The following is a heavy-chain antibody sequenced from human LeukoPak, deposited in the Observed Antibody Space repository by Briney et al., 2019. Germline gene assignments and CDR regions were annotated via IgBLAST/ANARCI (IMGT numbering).Heavy chain of an antibody. CDR2: IRYDGSNK. CDR3: AKDTRAWGYDSSGYYTSRGFDP. V-gene: IGHV3-30*02. J-gene: IGHJ5*02. Sequence: TGGSLRLSCAASGFTFSSYGMHWVRQAPGKGPEWVAFIRYDGSNKYYADSVKGRFTISRDNSKNTLYLQMNSLRAEDTAVYYCAKDTRAWGYDSSGYYTSRGFDPWGQGTLVTVSS. CDR1: GFTFSSYG. D-gene: IGHD3-22*01.